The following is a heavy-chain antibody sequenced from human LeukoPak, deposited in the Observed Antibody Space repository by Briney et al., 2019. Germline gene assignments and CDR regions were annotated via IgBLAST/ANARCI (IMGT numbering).Heavy chain of an antibody. CDR1: GYTFTSYY. D-gene: IGHD4-23*01. Sequence: GASVKVSCKASGYTFTSYYMHWVRQAPGQGLEWMGIINPSGGSTNYAQKFQGRVTITADESTSTAYMELSSLRSEDTAVYYCARGDYGGNYYYYYMDVWGKGTTVTISS. V-gene: IGHV1-46*01. J-gene: IGHJ6*03. CDR2: INPSGGST. CDR3: ARGDYGGNYYYYYMDV.